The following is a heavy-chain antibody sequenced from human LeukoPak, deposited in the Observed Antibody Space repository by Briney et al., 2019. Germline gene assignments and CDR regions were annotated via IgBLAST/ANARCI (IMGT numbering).Heavy chain of an antibody. CDR1: GGSISSYY. CDR2: IYDGRSA. CDR3: ARDLGYCYDSSDYEDGFDI. V-gene: IGHV4-59*01. J-gene: IGHJ3*02. Sequence: SETLSLTCTVSGGSISSYYWSWIRQPPGKGLEWIGYIYDGRSASYNPSLKSRGTISLDTSKNQFSLKLTSVTAADTAVYYCARDLGYCYDSSDYEDGFDIWGQGTMVTVSS. D-gene: IGHD3-22*01.